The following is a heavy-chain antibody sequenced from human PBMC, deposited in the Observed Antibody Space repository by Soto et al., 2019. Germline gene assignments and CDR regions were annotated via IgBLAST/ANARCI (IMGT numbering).Heavy chain of an antibody. V-gene: IGHV1-69*06. Sequence: GASVKVSCKASGGTFSSYVISWVRQAPGQGLEWMGGIIPIFGTANYAQKFQGRVTITADKSTSTAYMELSSLRSEDTAVYYCARWTLGDYWFDPWGQGTLVTVSS. D-gene: IGHD3-16*01. CDR2: IIPIFGTA. J-gene: IGHJ5*02. CDR1: GGTFSSYV. CDR3: ARWTLGDYWFDP.